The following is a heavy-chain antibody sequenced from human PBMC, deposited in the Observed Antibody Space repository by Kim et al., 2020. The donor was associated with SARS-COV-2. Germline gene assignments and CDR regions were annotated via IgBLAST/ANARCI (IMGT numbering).Heavy chain of an antibody. J-gene: IGHJ4*02. CDR1: GFSFSSYW. D-gene: IGHD3-10*01. V-gene: IGHV3-74*01. CDR2: INSDGSST. Sequence: GGSLRLSCAASGFSFSSYWMHWVRQAPGKGLVWVSRINSDGSSTTYADSVKGRFTISRDNAKNTLYLQMNSLRAEDTAVYYCGRDSRGVTFGSRGQGTLVTVSS. CDR3: GRDSRGVTFGS.